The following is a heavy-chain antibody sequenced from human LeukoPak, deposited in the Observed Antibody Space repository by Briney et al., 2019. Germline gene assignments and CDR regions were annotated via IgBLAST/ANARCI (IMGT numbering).Heavy chain of an antibody. Sequence: SETLSLTCTVSGGSISSSSYYWGWIRQPPGKGLEWIGSIYYSGSTYYNPSLKSRVTISVDTSKNQFSLKLSSVTAADTAVYYCASDYGDYRLIDYWGQGTLVTVSS. V-gene: IGHV4-39*01. CDR3: ASDYGDYRLIDY. D-gene: IGHD4-17*01. CDR2: IYYSGST. J-gene: IGHJ4*02. CDR1: GGSISSSSYY.